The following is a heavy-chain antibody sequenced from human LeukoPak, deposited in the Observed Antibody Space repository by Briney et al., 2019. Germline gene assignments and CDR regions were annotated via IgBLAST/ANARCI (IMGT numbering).Heavy chain of an antibody. V-gene: IGHV1-69*04. J-gene: IGHJ4*02. CDR3: ARVPYYYDSSGYYQGFDY. CDR1: GGTFSSYA. Sequence: SVKVSCKASGGTFSSYAISWVRQSPGQGLEWMGRIIPILGIANYAQKFQGRVTITADKSTSTAYMELSSLRSEDTAVYYCARVPYYYDSSGYYQGFDYWGQGTLVTVSS. CDR2: IIPILGIA. D-gene: IGHD3-22*01.